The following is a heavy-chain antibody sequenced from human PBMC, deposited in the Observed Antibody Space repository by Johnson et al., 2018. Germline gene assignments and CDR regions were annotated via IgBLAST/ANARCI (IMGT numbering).Heavy chain of an antibody. CDR3: AKVQGRTTIFGVAFPRSYFDY. Sequence: EVQLVESGGGLVQXGGSXRLXCAASGFTFSSYAMTWVRQAPGKGLEWVSGISTGGSTTYYADSVKGRFTISRDNSKNTLSLQMDSLRAEDTAVYYCAKVQGRTTIFGVAFPRSYFDYWGQGTLVTVSS. D-gene: IGHD3-3*01. J-gene: IGHJ4*02. CDR2: ISTGGSTT. CDR1: GFTFSSYA. V-gene: IGHV3-23*04.